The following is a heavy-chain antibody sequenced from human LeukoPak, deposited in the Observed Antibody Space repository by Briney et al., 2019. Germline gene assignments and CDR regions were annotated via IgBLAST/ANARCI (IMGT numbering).Heavy chain of an antibody. V-gene: IGHV3-NL1*01. J-gene: IGHJ4*02. Sequence: GGSLRLSCAASGFTFSSYGMHWVRQAPGKGLEWVSVIYSGGSTYYADSVKGRFTISRDNSKNTLYLQMNSLRAEDTAVYYCARAQGEMATIDYWGQGTLVTVSS. CDR3: ARAQGEMATIDY. CDR2: IYSGGST. D-gene: IGHD5-24*01. CDR1: GFTFSSYG.